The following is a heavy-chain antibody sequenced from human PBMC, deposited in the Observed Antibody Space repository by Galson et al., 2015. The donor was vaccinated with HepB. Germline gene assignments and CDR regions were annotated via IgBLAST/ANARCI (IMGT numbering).Heavy chain of an antibody. CDR3: ARADSSGWYGYYYYGMDV. CDR2: IKQDGSEK. CDR1: GFTFSSYW. J-gene: IGHJ6*02. Sequence: SLRLSCAASGFTFSSYWMSWVRQAPGKGLEWVANIKQDGSEKYYVDSVKGRFTISRDDAKNSLYLQMNSLRAEDTAVYYCARADSSGWYGYYYYGMDVWGQGTTVTVSS. D-gene: IGHD6-19*01. V-gene: IGHV3-7*03.